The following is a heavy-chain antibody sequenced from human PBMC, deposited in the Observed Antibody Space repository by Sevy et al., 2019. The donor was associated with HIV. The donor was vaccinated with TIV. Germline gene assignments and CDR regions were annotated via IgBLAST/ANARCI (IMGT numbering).Heavy chain of an antibody. J-gene: IGHJ3*02. CDR3: ARDGEWELRNAFDI. V-gene: IGHV3-11*01. CDR1: GFTFSDYY. D-gene: IGHD1-26*01. CDR2: ISSSGSTI. Sequence: GGSLRLSCAASGFTFSDYYMSWIRQAPGKGLEWVSYISSSGSTIYYEDSVKGRFTISRDNAKNSLYLQMNSLRAEDTAVYYCARDGEWELRNAFDIWGQGTMVTVSS.